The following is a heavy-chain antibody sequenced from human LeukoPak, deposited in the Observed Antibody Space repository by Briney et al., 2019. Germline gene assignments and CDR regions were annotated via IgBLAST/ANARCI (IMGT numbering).Heavy chain of an antibody. J-gene: IGHJ3*02. Sequence: PSETLSLTCTVSGGSISSYYWSWIRQPPGKGLEWIGYIYYSGNTNYNPSLKSRVTISVDTSKNQFSLKLTSVTAADTAVYYCARDYCSSTSCLDIWGQGTMVTVSS. V-gene: IGHV4-59*12. CDR3: ARDYCSSTSCLDI. CDR2: IYYSGNT. D-gene: IGHD2-2*01. CDR1: GGSISSYY.